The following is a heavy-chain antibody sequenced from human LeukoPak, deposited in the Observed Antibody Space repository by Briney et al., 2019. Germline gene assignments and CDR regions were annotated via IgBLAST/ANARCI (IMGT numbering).Heavy chain of an antibody. J-gene: IGHJ4*02. Sequence: GGSLRLSCSASGFTFSSYAMHWVRQAPGKGLEYVSAISSNGGSRYYADSVKGRFTISRDNSRNTLHLQMSSLRVEDTAVYYCVKDSSSGSYFDYWGQGTLVTVSS. CDR3: VKDSSSGSYFDY. CDR2: ISSNGGSR. D-gene: IGHD3-10*01. V-gene: IGHV3-64D*06. CDR1: GFTFSSYA.